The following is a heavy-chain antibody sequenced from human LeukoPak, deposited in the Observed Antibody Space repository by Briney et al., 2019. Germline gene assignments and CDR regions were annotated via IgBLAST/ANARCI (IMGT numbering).Heavy chain of an antibody. CDR3: ARVSESSSWYETYGLFHSMTRPDYFDY. J-gene: IGHJ4*02. Sequence: GGSLRLSCAASGFTFSSYWMSWVRQAPGKGLEWVANIKQDGSEKYYVDSVKGRFTISRDNAKNSLYLQMNSLRAEDTAVYYCARVSESSSWYETYGLFHSMTRPDYFDYWGQGTLVTVSS. CDR2: IKQDGSEK. V-gene: IGHV3-7*03. CDR1: GFTFSSYW. D-gene: IGHD6-13*01.